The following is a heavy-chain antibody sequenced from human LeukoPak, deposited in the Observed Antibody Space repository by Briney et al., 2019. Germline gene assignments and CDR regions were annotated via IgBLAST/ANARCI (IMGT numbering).Heavy chain of an antibody. CDR3: ARRDYYGSGRFDY. V-gene: IGHV4-61*02. CDR2: IYTSGST. J-gene: IGHJ4*02. D-gene: IGHD3-10*01. CDR1: GGSISSGSYY. Sequence: SETLPLTCTVSGGSISSGSYYWSWIRQPAGKGLEWIGRIYTSGSTNSNPSLKSRVTISVDKSKNQFSLKLSSVTAADTAVYYCARRDYYGSGRFDYWGQGTLVTVSS.